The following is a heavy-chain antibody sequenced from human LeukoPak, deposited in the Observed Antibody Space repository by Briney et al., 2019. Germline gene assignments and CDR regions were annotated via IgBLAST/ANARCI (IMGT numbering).Heavy chain of an antibody. CDR1: GGSVSSSSYY. J-gene: IGHJ4*02. D-gene: IGHD3-9*01. V-gene: IGHV4-39*07. Sequence: PSETLSLTCTVSGGSVSSSSYYWGWIRQPPGKGLEWIGSIYYSGSTYYNPSLKSRVTISVDTSKNQFSLKLSSVTAADTAVYYCARDEAYDILTGYYYYWGQGTLVTVSS. CDR2: IYYSGST. CDR3: ARDEAYDILTGYYYY.